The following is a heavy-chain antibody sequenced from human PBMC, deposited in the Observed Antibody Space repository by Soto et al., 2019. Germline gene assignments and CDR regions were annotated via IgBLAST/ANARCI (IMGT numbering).Heavy chain of an antibody. CDR3: SRDDADWFFI. D-gene: IGHD3-9*01. V-gene: IGHV3-73*01. J-gene: IGHJ4*02. CDR2: IGSRGETYAT. Sequence: WGPLRLPCTVSGGNIGDLGLHWVRKGYRKGLGWLCRIGSRGETYATTYAVSVKGRFTISRDDSKKTAYLQMNSLECEDTAVYYCSRDDADWFFIWGRGTLVTVSS. CDR1: GGNIGDLG.